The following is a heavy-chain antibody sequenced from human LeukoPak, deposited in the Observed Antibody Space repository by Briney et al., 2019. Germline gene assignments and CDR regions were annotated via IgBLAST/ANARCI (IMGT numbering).Heavy chain of an antibody. CDR3: AREDGYNDYFDY. V-gene: IGHV3-74*01. CDR2: INSDGSRT. CDR1: GFTFSSYW. J-gene: IGHJ4*02. Sequence: GGSLRLSCAASGFTFSSYWMHWVRQAPGKGLVWVSGINSDGSRTNYADSVKGRFTISRDNAKNSLYLQMNSLRAEDTAVYYCAREDGYNDYFDYWGQGTLVTVSS. D-gene: IGHD5-24*01.